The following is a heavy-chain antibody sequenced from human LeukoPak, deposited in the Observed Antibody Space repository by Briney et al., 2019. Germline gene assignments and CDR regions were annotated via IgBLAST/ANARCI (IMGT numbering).Heavy chain of an antibody. V-gene: IGHV1-18*01. J-gene: IGHJ4*02. Sequence: GSVKVSCKAAGYTFTSYGIRWVRQPAGEGGEWMVWISAYNGNTTYAQKIQGRVTMTTDTCTSRAYMELRSLRSDDTAVYYCARGGGYSGYDYHFDYWGQGTLVTVSS. CDR3: ARGGGYSGYDYHFDY. CDR1: GYTFTSYG. D-gene: IGHD5-12*01. CDR2: ISAYNGNT.